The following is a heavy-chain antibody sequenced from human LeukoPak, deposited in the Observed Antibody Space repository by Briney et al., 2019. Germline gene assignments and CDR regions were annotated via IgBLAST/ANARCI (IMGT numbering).Heavy chain of an antibody. V-gene: IGHV4-34*01. D-gene: IGHD3-10*01. J-gene: IGHJ4*02. Sequence: SETLSLTCAVYGGSFSGYYWSWIRQPPGKGLEWIGEINHSGSTNYNPSLKSRVTISVDTSKNQFSLKLSSVTAADTAVYYCARKWYYYGSGSYWTGHYFDYWGQGTLVTVSS. CDR1: GGSFSGYY. CDR2: INHSGST. CDR3: ARKWYYYGSGSYWTGHYFDY.